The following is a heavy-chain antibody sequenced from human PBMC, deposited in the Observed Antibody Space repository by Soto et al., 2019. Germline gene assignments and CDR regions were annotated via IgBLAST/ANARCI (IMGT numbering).Heavy chain of an antibody. CDR3: ATTPYSSSSLYYYGMDV. Sequence: VASVKVSCKASGYTFTGYYMHWVRQAPGQGLEWMGWINPNSGGTNYAQKFQGRVTMTRDTSISTAYMELSRLRSDDTAVYYCATTPYSSSSLYYYGMDVWGQGTTVTV. J-gene: IGHJ6*02. V-gene: IGHV1-2*02. D-gene: IGHD6-6*01. CDR1: GYTFTGYY. CDR2: INPNSGGT.